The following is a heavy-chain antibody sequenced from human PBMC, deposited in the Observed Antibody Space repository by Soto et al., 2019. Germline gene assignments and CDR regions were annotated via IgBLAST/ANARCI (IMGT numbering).Heavy chain of an antibody. Sequence: QVQLVQSGAEVKKPGSSVKVSCKASGGTFSSYAISWVRQAPGQGLEWMGGIIPIFGTANYAQKFQGRVXIXAXXSTSTAYMELSSLRSEDTAVYYCARAHDYGDYADYWGQGTLVTVSS. CDR1: GGTFSSYA. D-gene: IGHD4-17*01. CDR3: ARAHDYGDYADY. CDR2: IIPIFGTA. J-gene: IGHJ4*02. V-gene: IGHV1-69*12.